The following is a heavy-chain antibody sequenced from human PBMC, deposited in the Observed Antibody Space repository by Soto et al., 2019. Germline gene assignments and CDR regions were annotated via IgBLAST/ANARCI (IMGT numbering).Heavy chain of an antibody. D-gene: IGHD2-15*01. CDR3: ARASGYCSGGSCPVGWFDP. J-gene: IGHJ5*02. Sequence: PSETMSLTCAFSGGSISSGFYSLSWIRQPPGKGLEWIGDIYHSGSTYYNPSLKSRVTISVDRSKKQFSLKLSSVTAADTAVYYCARASGYCSGGSCPVGWFDPRGQGTLVTVSS. V-gene: IGHV4-30-2*01. CDR2: IYHSGST. CDR1: GGSISSGFYS.